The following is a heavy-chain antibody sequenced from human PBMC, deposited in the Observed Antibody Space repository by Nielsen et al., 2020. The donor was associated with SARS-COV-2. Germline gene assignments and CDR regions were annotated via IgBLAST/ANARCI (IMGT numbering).Heavy chain of an antibody. CDR2: ISSVGRTT. CDR1: GFTFSTYA. CDR3: AKFAVAGRRDFFDY. V-gene: IGHV3-23*01. D-gene: IGHD6-19*01. Sequence: GESLKISCAASGFTFSTYAMSWVRQAPGKGLDWVSTISSVGRTTYYADSVKGRFTISRDNSKNTLYLQMSSLRAEDTAVYYCAKFAVAGRRDFFDYWGQGTVVSVSS. J-gene: IGHJ4*02.